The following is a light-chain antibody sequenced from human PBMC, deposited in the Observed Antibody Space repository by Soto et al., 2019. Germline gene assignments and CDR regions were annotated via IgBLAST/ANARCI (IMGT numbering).Light chain of an antibody. CDR1: SSDVGDYNF. CDR3: CSYAGSYTVV. J-gene: IGLJ3*02. CDR2: DVS. V-gene: IGLV2-11*01. Sequence: QSALTQPRSVSGSPGQSVTISCTGTSSDVGDYNFVSWYQQHPGKAPKLMISDVSKRPSGVPDRFSGSKSGNTASLTISGLQAEDEADYYCCSYAGSYTVVFGGGTKLTVL.